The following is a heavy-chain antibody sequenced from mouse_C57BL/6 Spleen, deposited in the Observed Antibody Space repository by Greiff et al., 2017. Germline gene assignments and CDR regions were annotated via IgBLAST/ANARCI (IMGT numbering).Heavy chain of an antibody. CDR1: GYTFTSYG. J-gene: IGHJ4*01. CDR2: IYPRSGNT. V-gene: IGHV1-81*01. CDR3: ARNCDYAMDY. Sequence: QVQLQQSGAELARPGASVKLSCKASGYTFTSYGISWVKQRTGQGLEWIGEIYPRSGNTYYNEKFKGTATLTADKSSSTAYMELRSLTSEDSAVYFCARNCDYAMDYWGQGTSVTVAS.